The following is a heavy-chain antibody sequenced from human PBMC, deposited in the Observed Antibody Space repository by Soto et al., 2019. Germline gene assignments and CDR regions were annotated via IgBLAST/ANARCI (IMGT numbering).Heavy chain of an antibody. V-gene: IGHV3-15*01. Sequence: GGSLRLSCAASGFTFSNAWMSWVRQAPGKGLEWVGRIKSKTDGGTTDYAAPVKGRFTISRDDSKNTLYLQMNSLKTEDTAVYYCTTVVAVAGTIWFDPWGQGTRVTVSS. CDR1: GFTFSNAW. D-gene: IGHD6-19*01. CDR2: IKSKTDGGTT. J-gene: IGHJ5*02. CDR3: TTVVAVAGTIWFDP.